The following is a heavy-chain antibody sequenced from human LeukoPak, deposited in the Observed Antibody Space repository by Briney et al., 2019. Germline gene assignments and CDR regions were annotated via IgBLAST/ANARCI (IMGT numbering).Heavy chain of an antibody. D-gene: IGHD6-19*01. CDR3: ARDYSSGWYAFDY. J-gene: IGHJ4*02. Sequence: ASVKVPCKASGYTFTSYGISWVRQAPAQGLAWMGWISAYNGNTNYARKLQGRVTMTTDTSTSTAYMELRSLRSDDTAFYYCARDYSSGWYAFDYWGQGTLVTVSS. V-gene: IGHV1-18*01. CDR1: GYTFTSYG. CDR2: ISAYNGNT.